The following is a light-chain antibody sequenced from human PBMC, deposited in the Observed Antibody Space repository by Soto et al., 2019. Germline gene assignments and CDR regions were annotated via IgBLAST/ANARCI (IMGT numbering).Light chain of an antibody. V-gene: IGKV2-28*01. CDR2: LGS. Sequence: DIVMTQSPLSLPVTPGEPASISCRSSQCLLHNNGYNSLNWYLQKPGQSPQLLIYLGSDRSSGVPDRFSGSGSGADFTLKISRVEAEDVGIYYCMQALETPITFGQGTRLEIK. CDR1: QCLLHNNGYNS. CDR3: MQALETPIT. J-gene: IGKJ5*01.